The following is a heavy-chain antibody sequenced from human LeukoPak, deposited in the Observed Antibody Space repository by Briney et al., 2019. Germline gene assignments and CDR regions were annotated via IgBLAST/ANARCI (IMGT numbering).Heavy chain of an antibody. CDR2: INAGNGNT. V-gene: IGHV1-3*01. CDR3: ARDFGPNFDWSPTRAWFDP. Sequence: ASVKVSCKASGYTFTSYAMHWVRQAPGQRLEWMGWINAGNGNTKYSQKFQGRVTITRDTSASTAYMELSSLRSEDTAVYYCARDFGPNFDWSPTRAWFDPWGQGTLVTVSS. CDR1: GYTFTSYA. J-gene: IGHJ5*02. D-gene: IGHD3-9*01.